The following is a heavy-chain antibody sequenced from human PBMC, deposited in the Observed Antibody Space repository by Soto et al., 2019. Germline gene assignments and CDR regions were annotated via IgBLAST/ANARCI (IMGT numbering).Heavy chain of an antibody. V-gene: IGHV4-34*01. D-gene: IGHD6-6*01. CDR3: ARGRNGAARRRGLSGAPTYYYYMDV. CDR2: INHSGST. J-gene: IGHJ6*03. CDR1: GGSFSGYY. Sequence: SETLSLTCAVYGGSFSGYYWSWIRQPPGKGLEWIGEINHSGSTNYNPSLKSRVTISVDTSKNQFSLKLSSVTAADTAVYYCARGRNGAARRRGLSGAPTYYYYMDVWGKGTTVTVSS.